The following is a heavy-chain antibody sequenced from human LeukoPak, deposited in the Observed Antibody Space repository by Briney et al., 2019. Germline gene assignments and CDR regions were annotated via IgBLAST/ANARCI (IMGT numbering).Heavy chain of an antibody. J-gene: IGHJ4*02. CDR2: ISSSSRTT. Sequence: GGSLRLSCAASGFTFTNYGMDWVRQVPGKGPDWVAYISSSSRTTSYADSVKGRFTISRDNAKNSLYLYINSLRVEDTATYYCARGGAARPDYWGQGTLVTVSS. D-gene: IGHD6-6*01. V-gene: IGHV3-48*01. CDR1: GFTFTNYG. CDR3: ARGGAARPDY.